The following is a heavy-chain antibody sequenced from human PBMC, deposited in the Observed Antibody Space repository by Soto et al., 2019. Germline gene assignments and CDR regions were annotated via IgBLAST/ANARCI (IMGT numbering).Heavy chain of an antibody. Sequence: PSETLSLTCTVSGGSISSGGYYWSWILHHPGKGLEWIGYIYYSGSTYYNPSLKSRVTISVDTSKNQFSLKLSSVTAADTAVYYCAGSSGSYYDLDYWGQGTLVTVSS. V-gene: IGHV4-31*03. CDR1: GGSISSGGYY. J-gene: IGHJ4*02. CDR3: AGSSGSYYDLDY. D-gene: IGHD3-10*01. CDR2: IYYSGST.